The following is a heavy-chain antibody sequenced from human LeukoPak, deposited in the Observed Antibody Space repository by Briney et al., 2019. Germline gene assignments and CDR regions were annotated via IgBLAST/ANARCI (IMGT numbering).Heavy chain of an antibody. J-gene: IGHJ4*02. CDR1: GYTFTGYH. CDR2: INPKSGDT. CDR3: ARGWAFDFAGYYFALGY. D-gene: IGHD3-22*01. V-gene: IGHV1-2*02. Sequence: ASVKVSCKASGYTFTGYHMHWVRQAPGQGLDWMGWINPKSGDTNYTQKFQGRVTMTRDTAISTVYLELHRLTSDDTAVYYCARGWAFDFAGYYFALGYWGQGTLVTVSS.